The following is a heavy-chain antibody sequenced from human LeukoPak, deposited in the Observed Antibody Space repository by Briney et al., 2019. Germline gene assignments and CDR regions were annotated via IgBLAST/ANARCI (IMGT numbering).Heavy chain of an antibody. CDR2: VSDIGSI. V-gene: IGHV4-59*08. CDR3: AGHHPRNTVDF. D-gene: IGHD2/OR15-2a*01. Sequence: NPSETLSLTCTVSGGSISSYYWSWIRQPPGKGLEWIAYVSDIGSINYNPSLKSRVTISLDTSKNQLSLKLSSVTAADTAVYYCAGHHPRNTVDFWGQGTLVTVSS. CDR1: GGSISSYY. J-gene: IGHJ4*02.